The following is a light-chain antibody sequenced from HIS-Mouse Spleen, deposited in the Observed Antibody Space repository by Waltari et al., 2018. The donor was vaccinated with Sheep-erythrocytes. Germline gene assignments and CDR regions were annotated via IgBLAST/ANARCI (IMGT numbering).Light chain of an antibody. V-gene: IGKV1-5*03. CDR3: QQYNSYSWT. CDR2: KAS. J-gene: IGKJ1*01. CDR1: QSISSW. Sequence: DIQMTQSPSTLSASVGDRVTITCRASQSISSWLAWYQQQPGKAPKLLSYKASSLESGGPARFSGRGAVTEFTRTISNLQPDDGATYYFQQYNSYSWTFGQGTKGEIK.